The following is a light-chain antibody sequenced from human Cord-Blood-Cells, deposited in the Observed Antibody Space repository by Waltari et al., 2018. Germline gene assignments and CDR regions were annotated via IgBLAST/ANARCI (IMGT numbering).Light chain of an antibody. Sequence: DIQMTQYPSTLSASVGDRVTITCRASQSISSWLAWYQQKTGKAPKLLIYKASSLESGVPSRFSGSGSGTECTLTISSLQPDDFATYYCQQYNSYSTFGQGTKLEIK. J-gene: IGKJ2*01. CDR1: QSISSW. CDR2: KAS. V-gene: IGKV1-5*03. CDR3: QQYNSYST.